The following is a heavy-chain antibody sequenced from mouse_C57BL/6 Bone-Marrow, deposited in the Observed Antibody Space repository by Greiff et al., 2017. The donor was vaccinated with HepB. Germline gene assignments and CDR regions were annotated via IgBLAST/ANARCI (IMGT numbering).Heavy chain of an antibody. J-gene: IGHJ2*01. V-gene: IGHV1-19*01. CDR2: INPYNGGT. CDR3: AKEPEMSPGYFDY. Sequence: EVQLQQSGPVLVKPGASVKMSCKASGYTFTDYYMNWVKQSHGKSLEWIGVINPYNGGTSYNQKFKGKATLTVDKSSSTAYMELNSLTSEDAAVYYCAKEPEMSPGYFDYWGQGTTLTVSS. D-gene: IGHD6-1*01. CDR1: GYTFTDYY.